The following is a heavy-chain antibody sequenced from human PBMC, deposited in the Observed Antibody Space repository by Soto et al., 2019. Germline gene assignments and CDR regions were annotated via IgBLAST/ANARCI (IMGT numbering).Heavy chain of an antibody. CDR1: GFTFSSYG. CDR2: ISYDGSNK. V-gene: IGHV3-30*18. J-gene: IGHJ6*02. CDR3: AKDRATMVRGVRIRYYYYGMDV. D-gene: IGHD3-10*01. Sequence: VQLVESGGGVVQPGRSLRLSCAASGFTFSSYGMHWVRQAPGKGLEWVAVISYDGSNKYYADSVKGRFTISRDNSKNTLYLQMNSLRAEDTAVYYCAKDRATMVRGVRIRYYYYGMDVWGQGTTVTVSS.